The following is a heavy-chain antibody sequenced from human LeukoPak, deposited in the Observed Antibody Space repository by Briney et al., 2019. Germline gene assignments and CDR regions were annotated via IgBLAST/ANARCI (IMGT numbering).Heavy chain of an antibody. D-gene: IGHD5-24*01. V-gene: IGHV3-21*04. CDR2: ISSSSSYI. J-gene: IGHJ4*02. CDR3: ARSRDGYNYGYFDY. CDR1: GFTFSSYS. Sequence: GGSLRLSCAASGFTFSSYSMNWVRQAPGKGLEWVSSISSSSSYIYYADSVKGRFTISRDNAKNSLYLQMNSLRAEDTAVYYCARSRDGYNYGYFDYWGQGTLVTVSS.